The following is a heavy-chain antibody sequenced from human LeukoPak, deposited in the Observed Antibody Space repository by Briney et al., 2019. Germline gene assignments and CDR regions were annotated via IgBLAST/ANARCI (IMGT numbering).Heavy chain of an antibody. CDR1: GFTYHKYW. CDR2: IKEGGSEK. V-gene: IGHV3-7*01. Sequence: GGSLRLSCVASGFTYHKYWMIWVRQAPGRGLEGVANIKEGGSEKYYLDSVKGRFTISRDNAQNSLYLEMSSLTAEDTAVYYCARRGATISGVVAYHDNGMDVWGQGTMVTVSS. J-gene: IGHJ6*02. CDR3: ARRGATISGVVAYHDNGMDV. D-gene: IGHD3-3*01.